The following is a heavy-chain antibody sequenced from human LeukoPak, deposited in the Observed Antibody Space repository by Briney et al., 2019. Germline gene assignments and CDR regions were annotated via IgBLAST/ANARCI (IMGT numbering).Heavy chain of an antibody. Sequence: SETLSLTCAVYGGSFSGYYWSWIRQPPGKGLEWIGEINHSGSTNYNPSLKSRVTISVDTSKNQFSLKLSSVTAADTAVYYCARVGGLSSSSPGYWGQGTLVTVSS. CDR3: ARVGGLSSSSPGY. CDR2: INHSGST. J-gene: IGHJ4*02. CDR1: GGSFSGYY. V-gene: IGHV4-34*01. D-gene: IGHD6-6*01.